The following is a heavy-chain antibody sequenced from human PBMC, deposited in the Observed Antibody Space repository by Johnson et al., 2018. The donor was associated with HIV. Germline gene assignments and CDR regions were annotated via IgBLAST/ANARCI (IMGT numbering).Heavy chain of an antibody. J-gene: IGHJ3*02. Sequence: QVQLVEYGGGVVQPGRSLRLSCAASGFTFSNYAMHWVRQAPGKGLEWVAVIWYDGSNNYYADSVKGRFTISKDKSKNTLYLQMNSLRAEDTAVYYCAETPGIAAAGTGYAFDILGQGTMVTVSS. CDR1: GFTFSNYA. V-gene: IGHV3-33*01. CDR2: IWYDGSNN. D-gene: IGHD6-13*01. CDR3: AETPGIAAAGTGYAFDI.